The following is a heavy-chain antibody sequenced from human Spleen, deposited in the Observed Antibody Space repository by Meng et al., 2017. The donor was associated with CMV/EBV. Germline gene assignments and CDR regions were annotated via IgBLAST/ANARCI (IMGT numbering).Heavy chain of an antibody. CDR2: MNTNGSIS. V-gene: IGHV3-74*01. CDR1: GFTFSSRW. J-gene: IGHJ4*02. Sequence: GESLKISCTVSGFTFSSRWMHWVRQVPGKGLVWVAAMNTNGSISAYADFAKGRFTISRDNAKDTLYLQMNSLTVDDTALYYCARGLVGAVAIGDYWGQGTVVTVS. D-gene: IGHD1-26*01. CDR3: ARGLVGAVAIGDY.